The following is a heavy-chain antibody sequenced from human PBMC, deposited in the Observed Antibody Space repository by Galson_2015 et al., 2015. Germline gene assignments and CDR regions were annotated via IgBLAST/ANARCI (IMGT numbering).Heavy chain of an antibody. CDR3: ARAGGYDYWGYYFDY. CDR2: ISYDGSNK. D-gene: IGHD5-12*01. Sequence: SLRLSCAASGFTFSSYGMHWVRQAPGKGLEWVAVISYDGSNKYYADSVKGRFTISRDNSKNTLYQQMNSLRAEDTAVYYCARAGGYDYWGYYFDYWGQGTLVTVSS. J-gene: IGHJ4*02. V-gene: IGHV3-30*03. CDR1: GFTFSSYG.